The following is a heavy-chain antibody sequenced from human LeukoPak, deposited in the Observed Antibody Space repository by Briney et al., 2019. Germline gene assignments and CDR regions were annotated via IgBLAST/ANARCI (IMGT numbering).Heavy chain of an antibody. D-gene: IGHD6-6*01. CDR1: GFTFSSYG. CDR3: AKDRSSPLISEYSSSSGIDY. J-gene: IGHJ4*02. Sequence: TGGSLRLSCAASGFTFSSYGMHWVRQAPGKGREWVAFIRYDGSNKYYADSVKGRFTISRDNSKNTLYLQMNSLRAEDTAVYYCAKDRSSPLISEYSSSSGIDYRGQGTLVTVSS. CDR2: IRYDGSNK. V-gene: IGHV3-30*02.